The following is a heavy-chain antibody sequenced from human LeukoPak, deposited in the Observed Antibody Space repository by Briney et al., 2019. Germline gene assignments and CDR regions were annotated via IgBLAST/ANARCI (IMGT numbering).Heavy chain of an antibody. Sequence: SETLSLTCTVSGGSISSYCWSWIRQPAGKGLEWIGRIYTSGSTNYNPSLKSRVTMSVDTSKNQFSLKLSSVTAADTAVYYRARAYNYNLRGYYFDYWGQGTLVTVSS. J-gene: IGHJ4*02. CDR2: IYTSGST. V-gene: IGHV4-4*07. D-gene: IGHD1-20*01. CDR1: GGSISSYC. CDR3: ARAYNYNLRGYYFDY.